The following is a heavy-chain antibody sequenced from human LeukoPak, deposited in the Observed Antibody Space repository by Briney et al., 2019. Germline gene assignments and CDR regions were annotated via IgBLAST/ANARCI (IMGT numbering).Heavy chain of an antibody. V-gene: IGHV3-30*18. CDR1: GFTFSNYG. CDR2: ISFDGNNK. CDR3: AKDTWSGTYCFDS. D-gene: IGHD1-26*01. J-gene: IGHJ4*02. Sequence: GRSLRLSCTASGFTFSNYGMHWVRQAPGEGLEWVAHISFDGNNKYYADSVKGRFTFSRDNSKNTLSLQMNSLKTEDTAVYYCAKDTWSGTYCFDSWGQGALVTVSS.